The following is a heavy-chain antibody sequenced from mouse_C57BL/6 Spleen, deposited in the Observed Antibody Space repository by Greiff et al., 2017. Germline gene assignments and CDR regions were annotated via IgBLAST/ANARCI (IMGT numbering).Heavy chain of an antibody. CDR2: IHPNSGST. Sequence: QVQLQQPGAELVKPGASVKLSCKASGYTFTSYWMHWVKQRPGQGLEWIGMIHPNSGSTNYNEKFKSKATLTVDKSSSTAYMQLSSLTSEDSAVYDCAREGIYSNYYAMDYWGQGTSVTVSS. CDR1: GYTFTSYW. D-gene: IGHD2-5*01. CDR3: AREGIYSNYYAMDY. V-gene: IGHV1-64*01. J-gene: IGHJ4*01.